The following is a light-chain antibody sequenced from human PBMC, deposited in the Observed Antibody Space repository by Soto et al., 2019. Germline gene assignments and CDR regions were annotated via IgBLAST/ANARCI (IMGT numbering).Light chain of an antibody. CDR2: GAS. J-gene: IGKJ2*01. CDR3: HQYNNWPPYT. V-gene: IGKV3-15*01. Sequence: EIVMTQSPATLSVSPGERATLSCRASKSVSSNLAWYQQKPGQAPRLLIYGASTRATGIPARFSGSGSGTEFTLTVSSLQFEYFAVYYCHQYNNWPPYTFGQGTKLEIK. CDR1: KSVSSN.